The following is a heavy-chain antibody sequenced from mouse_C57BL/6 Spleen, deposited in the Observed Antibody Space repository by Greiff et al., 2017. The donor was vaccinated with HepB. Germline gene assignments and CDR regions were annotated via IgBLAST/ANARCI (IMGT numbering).Heavy chain of an antibody. V-gene: IGHV5-6*01. J-gene: IGHJ4*01. Sequence: DVHLVESGGDLVKPGGSLKLSCAASGLTFSSYGMSWVRQTPDKRLEWVATISSGGSYTYYPDSVKGRFTISRDNAKNTLYLQMSSLKSEDTAMYYCARITTVVARGYAMDYWGQGTSVTVSS. D-gene: IGHD1-1*01. CDR3: ARITTVVARGYAMDY. CDR1: GLTFSSYG. CDR2: ISSGGSYT.